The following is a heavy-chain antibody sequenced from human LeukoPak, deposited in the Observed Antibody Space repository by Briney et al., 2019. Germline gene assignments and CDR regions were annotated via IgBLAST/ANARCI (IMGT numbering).Heavy chain of an antibody. J-gene: IGHJ6*03. V-gene: IGHV4-30-2*01. D-gene: IGHD2-2*01. CDR1: GGSISSGGYY. CDR3: AREAVVPAAIDYMDV. Sequence: TSETLSLTCTVSGGSISSGGYYWSWIRQPPGKGLEWIGYIYHSGSTYYNPSLKSRVTISVDRSKNQFSLKLSSVTAADTAVYYCAREAVVPAAIDYMDVWGKGTTVTVSS. CDR2: IYHSGST.